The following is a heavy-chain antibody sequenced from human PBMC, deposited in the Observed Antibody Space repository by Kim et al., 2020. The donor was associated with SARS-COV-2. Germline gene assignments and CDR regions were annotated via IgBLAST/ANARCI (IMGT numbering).Heavy chain of an antibody. Sequence: ASVKVSCKASGYTFTGYYMHWVRQAPGQGLEWMGWINPNSGGTNYAQKFQGRVTMTRDTSISTAYMELSRLRSDDTAVYYCARDIEGQQWRVSLVTSKPYNWFDPWGQGTLVTVSS. D-gene: IGHD2-21*02. CDR2: INPNSGGT. V-gene: IGHV1-2*02. J-gene: IGHJ5*02. CDR1: GYTFTGYY. CDR3: ARDIEGQQWRVSLVTSKPYNWFDP.